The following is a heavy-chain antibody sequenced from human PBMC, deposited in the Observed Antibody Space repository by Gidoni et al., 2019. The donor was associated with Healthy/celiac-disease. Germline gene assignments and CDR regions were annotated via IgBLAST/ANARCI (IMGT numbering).Heavy chain of an antibody. CDR3: ARQQGVSGDYGMDV. D-gene: IGHD3-3*01. V-gene: IGHV4-34*01. Sequence: QVQLQPWGAGLLKPSETLSLPCAVYGGSFSGYYWSWIRQPPGKGLEWIGEINHSGSTNYNPSLKSRVTISVDTSKNQFSLKLSSVTAADTAVYYCARQQGVSGDYGMDVWGQGTTVTVSS. CDR2: INHSGST. CDR1: GGSFSGYY. J-gene: IGHJ6*02.